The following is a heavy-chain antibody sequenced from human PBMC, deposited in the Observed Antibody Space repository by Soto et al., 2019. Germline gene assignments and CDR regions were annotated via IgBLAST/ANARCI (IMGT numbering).Heavy chain of an antibody. J-gene: IGHJ6*02. CDR1: GGSISSSNW. CDR3: ARDRLITIFGVVIKFYGMDV. D-gene: IGHD3-3*01. CDR2: IYHSGST. Sequence: PSETLSLTCAVSGGSISSSNWWSCVRQPPGKGLEWIGEIYHSGSTNYNPSLKSRVTISVDKSKNQFSLKLSSVTAADTAVYYCARDRLITIFGVVIKFYGMDVWGQGTTVTVSS. V-gene: IGHV4-4*02.